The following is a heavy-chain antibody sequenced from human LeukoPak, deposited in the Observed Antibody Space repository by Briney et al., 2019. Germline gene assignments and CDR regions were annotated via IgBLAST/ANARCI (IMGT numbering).Heavy chain of an antibody. D-gene: IGHD2-8*02. CDR3: ARISCTGNRCKPYSYYDIDV. V-gene: IGHV3-48*03. CDR2: ISGSGSNI. J-gene: IGHJ6*02. CDR1: GFTFSTYE. Sequence: GGSLRLSCAASGFTFSTYEMNWVRQAPGKGLEWVSYISGSGSNIYYADSVKGRFTISRDNAKSSLYLQMNSLRDEDTAVYYCARISCTGNRCKPYSYYDIDVWGQGTTVTVSS.